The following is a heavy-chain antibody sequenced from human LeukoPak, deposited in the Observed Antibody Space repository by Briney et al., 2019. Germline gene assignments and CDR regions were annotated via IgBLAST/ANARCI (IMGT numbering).Heavy chain of an antibody. Sequence: GGSLRLSCAASGFTCFGMNWVRQAPGKGLEWVSYIGTTTSTIYYADSVKGRFTISRDNAKNSLYLQMNSLRAEDTAVYYCARDRGYCRGTTCYAYYFDSWGQGTLVTVSS. CDR3: ARDRGYCRGTTCYAYYFDS. D-gene: IGHD2-2*01. CDR1: GFTCFG. V-gene: IGHV3-48*04. J-gene: IGHJ4*02. CDR2: IGTTTSTI.